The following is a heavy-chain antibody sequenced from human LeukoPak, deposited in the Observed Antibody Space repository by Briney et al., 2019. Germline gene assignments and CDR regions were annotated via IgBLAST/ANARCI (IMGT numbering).Heavy chain of an antibody. Sequence: QPGRPLRLSCAASGFTFSSYAIHWVRQAPGKGLEWVAVISDDGNNKYYEDSVKGRFTLSRDNAKNTLYLQMNSLRAEDTAVYYCTRAWGALYAFDIWGQGTMVTVSS. J-gene: IGHJ3*02. D-gene: IGHD3-16*01. CDR2: ISDDGNNK. V-gene: IGHV3-30*04. CDR3: TRAWGALYAFDI. CDR1: GFTFSSYA.